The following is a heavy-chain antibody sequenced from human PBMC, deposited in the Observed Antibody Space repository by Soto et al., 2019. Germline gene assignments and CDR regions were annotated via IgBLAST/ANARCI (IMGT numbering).Heavy chain of an antibody. Sequence: QVQLVESGGGVVQHGRSLRLSCTASGFTFSSYAMHWVRQAPGKGLEWVAVISYDGSNKYYADSVKGRFTISRDNSKNTLYLQMNSLRAEDTAVYYCARASRKPLYYYDSSGYYSGGYFDYWGQGTLVTVSS. D-gene: IGHD3-22*01. CDR2: ISYDGSNK. CDR1: GFTFSSYA. V-gene: IGHV3-30-3*01. CDR3: ARASRKPLYYYDSSGYYSGGYFDY. J-gene: IGHJ4*02.